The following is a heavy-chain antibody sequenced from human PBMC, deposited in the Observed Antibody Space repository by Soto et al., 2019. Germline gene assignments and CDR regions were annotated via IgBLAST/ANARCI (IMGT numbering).Heavy chain of an antibody. CDR2: TSGSGDTT. Sequence: EVQLLESGGGLLQPGGSLRLSCAVSGFTFSNYGMSWVRQAPGKGLEWVAATSGSGDTTYYADSVKGRFTISRDNSKNTLYVQINSLRADDTAGYYCAKDLGYDGSGIEIWGQGTMVTVS. D-gene: IGHD3-10*01. J-gene: IGHJ4*02. CDR1: GFTFSNYG. CDR3: AKDLGYDGSGIEI. V-gene: IGHV3-23*01.